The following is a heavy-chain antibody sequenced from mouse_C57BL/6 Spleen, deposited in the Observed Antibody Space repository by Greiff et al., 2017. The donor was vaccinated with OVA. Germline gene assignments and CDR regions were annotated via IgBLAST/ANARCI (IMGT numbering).Heavy chain of an antibody. CDR3: ARTDSNYLWFAY. D-gene: IGHD2-5*01. J-gene: IGHJ3*01. CDR2: IYPGGGYT. Sequence: VKLVESGAELVRPGTSVKMSCKASGYTFTNYWIGWAKQRPGHGLEWIGDIYPGGGYTNYNEKFKGKATLTADKSSSTAYMQFSSLTSEDSAIYYCARTDSNYLWFAYWGQGTLVTVSA. V-gene: IGHV1-63*01. CDR1: GYTFTNYW.